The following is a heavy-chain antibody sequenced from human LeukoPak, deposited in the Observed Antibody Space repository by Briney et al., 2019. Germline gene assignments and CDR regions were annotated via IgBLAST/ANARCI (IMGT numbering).Heavy chain of an antibody. V-gene: IGHV3-33*01. CDR3: ASSSLDCGGDCYSGLDY. D-gene: IGHD2-21*02. Sequence: GGSLRHSCAASGFTFSSYGMHWVRQAPGKGLEWVAVIWYDGSNKYYADSVKGRFTISRDNSKNTLYLQMNSLRAEDTAVYYCASSSLDCGGDCYSGLDYWGQGTLVTVSS. J-gene: IGHJ4*02. CDR1: GFTFSSYG. CDR2: IWYDGSNK.